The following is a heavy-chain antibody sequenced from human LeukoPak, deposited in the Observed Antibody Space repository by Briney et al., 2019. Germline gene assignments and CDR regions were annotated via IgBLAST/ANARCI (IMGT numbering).Heavy chain of an antibody. J-gene: IGHJ5*02. D-gene: IGHD3-3*01. CDR1: GGSFSGYY. CDR2: INHSGST. Sequence: PSETLSLTCAVYGGSFSGYYWSWIRQPPGKGLEWIGEINHSGSTNYNPSLKSRVTISVDTSKNQFSLKLSSVTAADTAVYYCARGEGFWSGYYLKVNWFDPWGQGTLVTVSS. CDR3: ARGEGFWSGYYLKVNWFDP. V-gene: IGHV4-34*01.